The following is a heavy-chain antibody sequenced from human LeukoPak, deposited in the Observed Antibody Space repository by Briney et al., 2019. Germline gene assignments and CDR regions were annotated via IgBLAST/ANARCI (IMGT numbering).Heavy chain of an antibody. CDR2: IWYDGSNK. Sequence: PGGSLRLSCAASGFTFSSNGMHWVRQAPGKGLEWVAVIWYDGSNKYYADSVKGRFTISRDNSKNTLYLQMNILRAEDTAVYYCARDRDYDYLDYWGQGTLVIVSS. V-gene: IGHV3-33*01. CDR3: ARDRDYDYLDY. CDR1: GFTFSSNG. J-gene: IGHJ4*02. D-gene: IGHD5-12*01.